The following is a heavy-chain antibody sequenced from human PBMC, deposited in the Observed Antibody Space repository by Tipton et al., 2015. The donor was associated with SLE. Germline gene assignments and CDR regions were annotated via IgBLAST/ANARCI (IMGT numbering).Heavy chain of an antibody. Sequence: TLSLTCTVSGGSISSGGYYWSWIRQHPGKGLEWIGYIYYSGSTYYNPSLKSRVTISVDTSKNHFSLKLSSVTAADPAVDYCARRGQLGNLDYWGQGTLVTVSP. CDR1: GGSISSGGYY. J-gene: IGHJ4*02. D-gene: IGHD5-18*01. CDR2: IYYSGST. CDR3: ARRGQLGNLDY. V-gene: IGHV4-31*03.